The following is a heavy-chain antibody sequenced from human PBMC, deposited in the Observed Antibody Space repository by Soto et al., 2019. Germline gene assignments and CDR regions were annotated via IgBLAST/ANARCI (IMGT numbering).Heavy chain of an antibody. J-gene: IGHJ4*02. V-gene: IGHV4-61*01. D-gene: IGHD3-22*01. CDR1: GGSVSSTNYY. Sequence: SETLSLTCTVSGGSVSSTNYYWSWIRQPPGKGLEWIGYIYHSESTNYNPSLKSRVIMSVDTSKNQFSLKLSSVTAADTAVYYCARRGYYYDSSGYPSVWYWGQGTLVTVSS. CDR3: ARRGYYYDSSGYPSVWY. CDR2: IYHSEST.